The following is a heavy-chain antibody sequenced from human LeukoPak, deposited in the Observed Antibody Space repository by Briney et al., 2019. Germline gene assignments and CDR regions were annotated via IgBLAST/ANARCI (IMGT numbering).Heavy chain of an antibody. CDR2: IYYSGST. V-gene: IGHV4-39*01. CDR1: GGSISSSSYY. D-gene: IGHD3-10*01. Sequence: PSETLSLTCTVSGGSISSSSYYWGWIRQPPGKGLEWIGSIYYSGSTYCNPSLKSRVTISVDTSKNQFSLKLSSVTAADTAVYYCAITRGAFDIWGQGTMVTVSS. CDR3: AITRGAFDI. J-gene: IGHJ3*02.